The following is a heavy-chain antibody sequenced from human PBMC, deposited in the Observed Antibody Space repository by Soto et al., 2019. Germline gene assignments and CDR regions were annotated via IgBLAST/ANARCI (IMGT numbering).Heavy chain of an antibody. V-gene: IGHV4-59*01. CDR3: ARGGGLTLLXFGELLYGYYGMDV. CDR1: GGSISSYY. CDR2: IYYSGST. D-gene: IGHD3-10*01. Sequence: SETLSLTCTVSGGSISSYYWSWIRQPPGKGLEWIGYIYYSGSTNYNPSLKSRVTISVDTSKNQFSLKLSSVTAADTAVYYCARGGGLTLLXFGELLYGYYGMDVWGQGTTXTVSS. J-gene: IGHJ6*02.